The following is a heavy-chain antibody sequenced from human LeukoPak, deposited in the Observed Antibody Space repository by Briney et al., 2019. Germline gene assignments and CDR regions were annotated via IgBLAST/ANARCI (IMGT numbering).Heavy chain of an antibody. D-gene: IGHD3-16*02. CDR1: GFTFSSYV. J-gene: IGHJ5*02. Sequence: GGSLRLSCAASGFTFSSYVMHWVRQAPGKGLEWVAVISYDGSNKYYADSVKGRFTISRDNSKNTLYLQMNSLRAEDTAVYYCAKAVGYDYVWGSYRAGPYNWFDPWGQGTLVTVSS. CDR2: ISYDGSNK. CDR3: AKAVGYDYVWGSYRAGPYNWFDP. V-gene: IGHV3-30*18.